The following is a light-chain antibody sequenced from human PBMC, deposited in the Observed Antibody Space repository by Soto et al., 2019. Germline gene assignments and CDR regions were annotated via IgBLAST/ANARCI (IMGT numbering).Light chain of an antibody. V-gene: IGKV1-39*01. J-gene: IGKJ1*01. Sequence: DIQMTQSPSSLSASVGDRATITCRASQSISSYLNWYQQKPGKAPKLLIYAASSLHSGVPSRFSGSGSGTDFTLTISSLQPEDFATYYCQQSYSTPPTFGQGTKVEIK. CDR2: AAS. CDR1: QSISSY. CDR3: QQSYSTPPT.